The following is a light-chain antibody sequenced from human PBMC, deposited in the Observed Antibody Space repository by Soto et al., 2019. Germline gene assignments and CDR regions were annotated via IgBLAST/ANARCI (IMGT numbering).Light chain of an antibody. CDR1: SSDVGGHKY. V-gene: IGLV2-8*01. CDR3: SSYAGRDTWV. CDR2: DVS. J-gene: IGLJ3*02. Sequence: QSALTQPPSASGSPGQSVTISCTGTSSDVGGHKYVSWYQQHPGKAPKLLIYDVSKRPSGVPDRFSGSKSGNTASLTVSGLQAADEADYYCSSYAGRDTWVFGGGTKVTVL.